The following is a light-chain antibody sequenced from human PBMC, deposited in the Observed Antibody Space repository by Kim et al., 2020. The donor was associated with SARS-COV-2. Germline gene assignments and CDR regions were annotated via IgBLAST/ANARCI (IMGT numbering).Light chain of an antibody. CDR1: QSVSNY. CDR2: DAS. J-gene: IGKJ5*01. V-gene: IGKV3-11*01. Sequence: SLSPGERATLSCRASQSVSNYLAWYQQKPRQAPRLLIYDASNRATGIPARFSGSGSGTDFTLTIGSLEPEDFAVYYCQQRSNWISFGQGTRLEIK. CDR3: QQRSNWIS.